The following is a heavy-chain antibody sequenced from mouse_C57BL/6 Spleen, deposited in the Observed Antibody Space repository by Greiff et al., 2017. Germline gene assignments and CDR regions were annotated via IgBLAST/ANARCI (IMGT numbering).Heavy chain of an antibody. J-gene: IGHJ1*03. V-gene: IGHV1-54*01. CDR2: INPGSGGT. CDR3: ARSGENYYDGYFPWYFDV. CDR1: GYAFTNYL. Sequence: QVQLKESGAELVRPGTSVKVSCKASGYAFTNYLIEWVKQRPGQGLEWIGVINPGSGGTNYNETFKGKATLTADKSSSTAYMQLSSLTSEDSAVYFCARSGENYYDGYFPWYFDVWGTGTTVTVSS. D-gene: IGHD2-3*01.